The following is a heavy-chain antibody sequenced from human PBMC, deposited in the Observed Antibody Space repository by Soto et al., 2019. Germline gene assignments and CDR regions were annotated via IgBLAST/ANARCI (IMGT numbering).Heavy chain of an antibody. CDR1: GFTFSSNY. J-gene: IGHJ6*02. CDR2: IYSGGST. Sequence: GGSLRLSCSASGFTFSSNYMSWVRQAPGKGLEWVSVIYSGGSTYYADSVKGRFTISRDNSKNTLYLQMNSLRAEDTAVYYCARWGGTPRYGMDVWGQGTTVTVSS. D-gene: IGHD2-15*01. CDR3: ARWGGTPRYGMDV. V-gene: IGHV3-53*01.